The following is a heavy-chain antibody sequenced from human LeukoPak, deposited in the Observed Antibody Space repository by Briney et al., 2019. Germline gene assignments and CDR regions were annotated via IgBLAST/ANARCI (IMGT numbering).Heavy chain of an antibody. CDR1: GFTVSNSC. J-gene: IGHJ4*02. V-gene: IGHV3-64D*06. CDR2: VSINGSHT. D-gene: IGHD2-15*01. CDR3: VKDSGVGCRWYYFDY. Sequence: GGSLRLSCAASGFTVSNSCMSWVRQAPGKGLEHISAVSINGSHTYYADSVKGRFTISRDNSKNTLYIQLTSLRPDDTAVYYCVKDSGVGCRWYYFDYWGRGTLVTVSS.